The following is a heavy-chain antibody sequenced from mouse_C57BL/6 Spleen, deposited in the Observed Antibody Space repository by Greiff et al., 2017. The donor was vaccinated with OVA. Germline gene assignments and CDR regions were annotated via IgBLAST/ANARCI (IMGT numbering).Heavy chain of an antibody. CDR2: IYPGDGDT. J-gene: IGHJ4*01. D-gene: IGHD1-1*01. CDR1: GYAFSSYW. CDR3: ARYDYYGSSYGTDY. V-gene: IGHV1-80*01. Sequence: QVHVKQSGAELVKPGASVKISCKASGYAFSSYWMNWVKQRPGKGLEWIGQIYPGDGDTNYNGKFKGKATLTADKSSSTAYMQLSSLTSEDSAVYFCARYDYYGSSYGTDYWGQGTSVTVSS.